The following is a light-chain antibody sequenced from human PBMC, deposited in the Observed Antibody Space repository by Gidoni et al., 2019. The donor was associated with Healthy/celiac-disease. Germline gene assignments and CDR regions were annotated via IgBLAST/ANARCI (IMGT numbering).Light chain of an antibody. J-gene: IGKJ1*01. CDR2: AAS. Sequence: DIQMTQSPSSLSASVGDRVTITCRASQSISSYLNWYQQKPGKAPKLLIYAASSLQSGVPSMFSGSGSGTYFTLTISSLQPEDFATYYCQQSYSTPRTFXQXTKVEIK. CDR1: QSISSY. CDR3: QQSYSTPRT. V-gene: IGKV1-39*01.